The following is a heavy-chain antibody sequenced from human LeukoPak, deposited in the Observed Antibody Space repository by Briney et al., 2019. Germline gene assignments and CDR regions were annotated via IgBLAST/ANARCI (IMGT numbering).Heavy chain of an antibody. D-gene: IGHD3-22*01. CDR1: GFTFGSYW. CDR2: IKEDGSQK. CDR3: VRDNGYFLFDY. Sequence: GGSLRLSCAASGFTFGSYWMTWVRQAPGKGLEWVANIKEDGSQKYYVDPVKGRFSISRDNAKNSLYLQMNSLRAEDTAVYYCVRDNGYFLFDYWGQGSLVTVSS. V-gene: IGHV3-7*03. J-gene: IGHJ4*02.